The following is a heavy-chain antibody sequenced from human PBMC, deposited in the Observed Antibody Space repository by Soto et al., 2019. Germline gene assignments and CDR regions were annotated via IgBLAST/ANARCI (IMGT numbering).Heavy chain of an antibody. CDR3: AREGAIQLWLPYSPSTLLANYYYGMDV. D-gene: IGHD5-18*01. J-gene: IGHJ6*02. CDR2: IIPIFGTA. V-gene: IGHV1-69*13. Sequence: ASVKVSCKASGGTFSSYAISWVRQAPGQGLEWMGGIIPIFGTANYAQKFQGRVTITADESTSTAYMELSSLRSEDTAVYYCAREGAIQLWLPYSPSTLLANYYYGMDVWGQGTTVTVSS. CDR1: GGTFSSYA.